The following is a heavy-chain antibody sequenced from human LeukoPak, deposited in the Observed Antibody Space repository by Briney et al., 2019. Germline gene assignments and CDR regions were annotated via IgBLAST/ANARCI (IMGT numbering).Heavy chain of an antibody. CDR3: ARREDDYGPSFDY. V-gene: IGHV5-51*01. J-gene: IGHJ4*02. Sequence: GESLKISCKGSGYSFTNYWIGWVRQMPGKGLEWMGIIYPGDSDTRYSLSFQGQVTISADKSISTAYLQWSSLKASDTAMYYCARREDDYGPSFDYWGQGTLVTVSS. D-gene: IGHD5-12*01. CDR2: IYPGDSDT. CDR1: GYSFTNYW.